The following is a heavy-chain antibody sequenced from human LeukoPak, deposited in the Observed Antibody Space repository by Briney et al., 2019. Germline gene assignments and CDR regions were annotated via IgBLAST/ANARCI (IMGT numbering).Heavy chain of an antibody. CDR1: GFTFSSYA. V-gene: IGHV3-23*01. Sequence: GGSLRLSCAASGFTFSSYAMSWVRQAPGKGLEWVSAISGSGCSTYYADSVKGRFTISRDNSKNTLYLQMNSLRAEDTAVYYCAKVSGGRGYDILTGYQYYFDYWGQGTLVTVSS. D-gene: IGHD3-9*01. CDR2: ISGSGCST. CDR3: AKVSGGRGYDILTGYQYYFDY. J-gene: IGHJ4*02.